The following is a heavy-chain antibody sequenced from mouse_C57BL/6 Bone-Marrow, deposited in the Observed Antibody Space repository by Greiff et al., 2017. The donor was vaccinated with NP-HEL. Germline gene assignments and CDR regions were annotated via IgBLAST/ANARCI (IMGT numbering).Heavy chain of an antibody. D-gene: IGHD2-4*01. V-gene: IGHV5-6*01. J-gene: IGHJ3*01. CDR2: ISSGGSYT. CDR3: ARNDDYEAWFAY. CDR1: GFTFSSYG. Sequence: EVKLVESGGDLVKPGGSLKLSCAASGFTFSSYGMSWVRQTPDKRLEWVATISSGGSYTYYPDRVKGRVTLSRDNAKNTLYRQMSSLKSEDTAMYYCARNDDYEAWFAYWGQGTLVTVSA.